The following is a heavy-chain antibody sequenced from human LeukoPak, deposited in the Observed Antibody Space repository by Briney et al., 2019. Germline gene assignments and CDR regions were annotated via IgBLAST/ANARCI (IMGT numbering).Heavy chain of an antibody. CDR2: INPNSGGT. J-gene: IGHJ4*02. CDR1: GYTFTGYY. V-gene: IGHV1-2*02. Sequence: ASVKVSCKASGYTFTGYYMHWVRQAPGQGLEWMGWINPNSGGTNYAQKFQGRVTMTTDTSTSTAYMELRSLRSDDTAVYYCARDKLAYCGGDCYSDYWGQGTLVTVSS. CDR3: ARDKLAYCGGDCYSDY. D-gene: IGHD2-21*02.